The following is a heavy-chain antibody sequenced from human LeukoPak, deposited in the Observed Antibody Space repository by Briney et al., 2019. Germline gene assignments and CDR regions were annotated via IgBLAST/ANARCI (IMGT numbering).Heavy chain of an antibody. D-gene: IGHD4-23*01. J-gene: IGHJ3*02. Sequence: GGSLRLSCAASGFTFSSYWMHWVRQAPGKGLVWVSRINSDGSSTSYADSVKGRFTISRDNAKDTLYLQMNSLRAEDTAVYYCARRVRAGGAFDIWGQGTMVTVSS. CDR3: ARRVRAGGAFDI. V-gene: IGHV3-74*01. CDR2: INSDGSST. CDR1: GFTFSSYW.